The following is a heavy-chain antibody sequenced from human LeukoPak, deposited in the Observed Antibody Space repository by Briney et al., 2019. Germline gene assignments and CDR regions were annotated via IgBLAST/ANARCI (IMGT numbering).Heavy chain of an antibody. CDR3: ARDSREEYDSSGYHYFNY. CDR1: GGTFSSYA. CDR2: IIPIFGTA. D-gene: IGHD3-22*01. V-gene: IGHV1-69*01. J-gene: IGHJ4*02. Sequence: SVKVSCKASGGTFSSYAISWVRQAPGQGLEWMGGIIPIFGTANYAQRFQGRVTITADESTSTAYMELSSLRSEDTAVYYCARDSREEYDSSGYHYFNYWGQGTLVTVSS.